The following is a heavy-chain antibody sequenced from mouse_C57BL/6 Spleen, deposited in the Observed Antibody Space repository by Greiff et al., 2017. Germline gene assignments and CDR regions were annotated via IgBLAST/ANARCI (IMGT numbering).Heavy chain of an antibody. CDR3: TGGYGSTFAY. CDR2: IRLKSDNYAT. D-gene: IGHD1-1*01. V-gene: IGHV6-3*01. CDR1: GFTFSNYW. J-gene: IGHJ3*01. Sequence: EVKVVESGGGLVQPGGSMKLSCVASGFTFSNYWMNWVRQSPEKGLEWVAQIRLKSDNYATHYAESVKGRFTISRDDSKSSVYLQMNNLRAEDTGIYYCTGGYGSTFAYWGQGTLVTVSA.